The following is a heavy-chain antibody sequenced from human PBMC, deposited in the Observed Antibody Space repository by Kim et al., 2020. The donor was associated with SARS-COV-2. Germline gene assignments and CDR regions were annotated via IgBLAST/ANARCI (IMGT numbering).Heavy chain of an antibody. V-gene: IGHV4-4*09. J-gene: IGHJ3*01. CDR3: ARFSRATHAFDF. Sequence: PSPKDRVTNAVDTSKNRFSRKLSSVTAADTAVYYCARFSRATHAFDFWGQGTMVTVSS.